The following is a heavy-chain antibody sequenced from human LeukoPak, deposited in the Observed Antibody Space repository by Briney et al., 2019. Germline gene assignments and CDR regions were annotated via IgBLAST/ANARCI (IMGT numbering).Heavy chain of an antibody. V-gene: IGHV3-23*01. CDR2: ISGSGGST. CDR1: GFTFSSYA. Sequence: GGSLRLSCAASGFTFSSYAMSWVRQAPGKGLEWGSAISGSGGSTYYADSVTGQFTTPGDTSKNPLYLQMNSLRADDTAVYYCAKARRPSDFWSGYSDWGQGTLATVSS. CDR3: AKARRPSDFWSGYSD. D-gene: IGHD3-3*01. J-gene: IGHJ4*02.